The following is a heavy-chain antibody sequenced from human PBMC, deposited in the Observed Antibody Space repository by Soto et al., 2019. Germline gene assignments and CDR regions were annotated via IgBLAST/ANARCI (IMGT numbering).Heavy chain of an antibody. D-gene: IGHD5-12*01. V-gene: IGHV4-59*08. CDR2: IYYAGST. CDR1: GGSMISYY. J-gene: IGHJ4*02. Sequence: PSETLCLTCTVCGGSMISYYWSWIRQPPGRGLEWIGFIYYAGSTKYNPSLNSRVTISVDTSKNQFSLTVTSVTAADTAVYYCARRIVATDTFDYWGQGTLVTVSS. CDR3: ARRIVATDTFDY.